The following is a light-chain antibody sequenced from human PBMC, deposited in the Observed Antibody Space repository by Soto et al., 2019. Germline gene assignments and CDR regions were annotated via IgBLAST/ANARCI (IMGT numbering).Light chain of an antibody. Sequence: DIQMTQSPSTLSASVGDRVTVACRASQSISSWLAWYQQKPGKAPKLLIYKASTLESGVPSSFSGSGSGTEFTPTISRQQPDDFATYSCQQCSSHPTFGGGTKVDIK. V-gene: IGKV1-5*03. CDR2: KAS. CDR1: QSISSW. J-gene: IGKJ4*01. CDR3: QQCSSHPT.